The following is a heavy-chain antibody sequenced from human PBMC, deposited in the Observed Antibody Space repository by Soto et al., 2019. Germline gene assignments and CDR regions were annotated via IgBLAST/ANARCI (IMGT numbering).Heavy chain of an antibody. CDR2: ISYDGSNK. V-gene: IGHV3-30*18. J-gene: IGHJ4*02. CDR1: GFTFSSYG. Sequence: QVQLVESGGGVVQPGRSLRLSCAASGFTFSSYGMHWVRQAPGKGLEWVAVISYDGSNKYYADSVKGRFTISRDNSKNTLYLQMNSLRAEDTAVYYCAKETPGYPGYFDYWGQGTLVTVSS. D-gene: IGHD5-12*01. CDR3: AKETPGYPGYFDY.